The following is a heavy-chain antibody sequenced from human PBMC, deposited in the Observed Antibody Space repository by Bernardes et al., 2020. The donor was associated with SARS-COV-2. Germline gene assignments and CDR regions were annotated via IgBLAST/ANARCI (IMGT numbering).Heavy chain of an antibody. CDR3: ARDIATTGSWFDP. CDR1: GFIFSTYC. Sequence: WGSLRLSCAGSGFIFSTYCMSWVRQAPGKGLEWVASIKQDGSEKYYVDSVKGRFTVSRDTARNSLYMQMNSLRAEDTAVYYCARDIATTGSWFDPWGQGTLVTVSS. D-gene: IGHD3-10*01. J-gene: IGHJ5*02. V-gene: IGHV3-7*01. CDR2: IKQDGSEK.